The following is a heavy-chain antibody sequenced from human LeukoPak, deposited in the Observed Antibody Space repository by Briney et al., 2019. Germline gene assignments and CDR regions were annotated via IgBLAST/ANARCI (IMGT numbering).Heavy chain of an antibody. V-gene: IGHV4-61*01. CDR3: ARDMTPNDAFDI. Sequence: SETLSLTCTVSGGSVSSGSYYWSWIRQPPGKGLEWLGYIYYSGSTNYHPSLKSRVTISVDTSKNQFSLKLSSVTAADTAVYYCARDMTPNDAFDIWGQGTKVTVSS. J-gene: IGHJ3*02. CDR1: GGSVSSGSYY. CDR2: IYYSGST.